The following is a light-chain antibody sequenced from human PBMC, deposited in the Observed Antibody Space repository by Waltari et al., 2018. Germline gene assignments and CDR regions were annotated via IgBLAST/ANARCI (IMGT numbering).Light chain of an antibody. CDR2: VIS. J-gene: IGKJ4*01. V-gene: IGKV1-39*01. CDR1: QTINQY. Sequence: DIQMTQSPSSLSASVGDRVTITCRASQTINQYLNWYQKKPGRAPKVLISVISYLHTGVPSRFSGSGSGTDFTLTISSLQPEDFATYYCQQSDSLPLTFGGGTKVEIK. CDR3: QQSDSLPLT.